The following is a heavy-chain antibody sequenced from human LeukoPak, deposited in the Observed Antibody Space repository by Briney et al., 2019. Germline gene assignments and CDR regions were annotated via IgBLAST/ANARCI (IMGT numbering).Heavy chain of an antibody. CDR1: GFTFSSYS. Sequence: GGSLRLSCAASGFTFSSYSMNWVRQAPRKGLEWVSSISSSSSYIYYADSVKGRFTISRDNAKNSLYLQMNSLRAEETAVYYCARMGGRSSRGFDAFDIWGLGKMVTVSS. V-gene: IGHV3-21*01. J-gene: IGHJ3*02. CDR2: ISSSSSYI. D-gene: IGHD6-6*01. CDR3: ARMGGRSSRGFDAFDI.